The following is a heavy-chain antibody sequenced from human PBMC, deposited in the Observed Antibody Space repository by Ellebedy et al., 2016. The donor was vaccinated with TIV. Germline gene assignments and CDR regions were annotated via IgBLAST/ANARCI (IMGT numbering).Heavy chain of an antibody. CDR3: ARFRWGVIIGWALDY. D-gene: IGHD3-10*01. Sequence: GGSLRLXXVASGFTLSTYWMTWVRQAPGKGLEWVANIKQDGSEKYYVDSVKGRFTISRDNANNSLYLQMNSLRAEDTAVYYCARFRWGVIIGWALDYWGQGTLVTVSS. CDR1: GFTLSTYW. J-gene: IGHJ4*02. CDR2: IKQDGSEK. V-gene: IGHV3-7*04.